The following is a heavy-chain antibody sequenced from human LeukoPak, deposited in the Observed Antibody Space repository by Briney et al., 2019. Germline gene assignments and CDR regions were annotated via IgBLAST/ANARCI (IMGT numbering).Heavy chain of an antibody. CDR2: IRYDGSNK. D-gene: IGHD3-16*02. Sequence: GGSLRLSCAASGFTFSSYGMHWVRQAPGKGLEWVAFIRYDGSNKYYADSVKGRFTISRDNSKNTLYLQMNSLRAEDTAVYYCAKGMGELSPFDYWGQGTLVTVSS. J-gene: IGHJ4*02. CDR1: GFTFSSYG. CDR3: AKGMGELSPFDY. V-gene: IGHV3-30*02.